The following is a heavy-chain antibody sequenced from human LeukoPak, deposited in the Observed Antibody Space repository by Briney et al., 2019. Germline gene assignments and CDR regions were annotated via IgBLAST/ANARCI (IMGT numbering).Heavy chain of an antibody. D-gene: IGHD3-22*01. CDR3: ARGGVYYYDSSGYYFDY. V-gene: IGHV4-4*07. J-gene: IGHJ4*02. Sequence: SETLSLTCTVSGGSISSYYWSWIRQPAGKGLEWIGRIYTSGSTNYNPSLKSRVTMSVDTSKNQFSLKLSSVTAADTAVYYCARGGVYYYDSSGYYFDYWGQGTLVTVSS. CDR1: GGSISSYY. CDR2: IYTSGST.